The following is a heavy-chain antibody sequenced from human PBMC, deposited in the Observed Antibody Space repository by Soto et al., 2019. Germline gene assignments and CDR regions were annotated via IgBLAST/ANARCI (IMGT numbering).Heavy chain of an antibody. J-gene: IGHJ4*02. V-gene: IGHV4-39*01. CDR1: GGSVTNSSYC. D-gene: IGHD4-17*01. CDR2: VYYRGRS. Sequence: SETLSLTCTVSGGSVTNSSYCWGWIRQSPGKGLEWIGSVYYRGRSYSKSSVKSRVTISVDTSKNRFSLSLNSVTASDTAVYFCVSQRTTVPTQAYFDYWGPGALVTVSS. CDR3: VSQRTTVPTQAYFDY.